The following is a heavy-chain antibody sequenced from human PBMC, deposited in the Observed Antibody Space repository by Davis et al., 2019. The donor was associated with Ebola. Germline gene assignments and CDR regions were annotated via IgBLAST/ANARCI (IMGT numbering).Heavy chain of an antibody. Sequence: GESLKISCAASGFTFSDYYMSWIRQAPGKGLEWVSYISSSGSTIFYADSVKGRFTISRDNSKNTLYLQMNSLRTEDTALYYCAKDRVFWGYYDSGGYADAFDLWGQGTMVTVSS. CDR1: GFTFSDYY. D-gene: IGHD3-22*01. CDR3: AKDRVFWGYYDSGGYADAFDL. V-gene: IGHV3-11*04. CDR2: ISSSGSTI. J-gene: IGHJ3*01.